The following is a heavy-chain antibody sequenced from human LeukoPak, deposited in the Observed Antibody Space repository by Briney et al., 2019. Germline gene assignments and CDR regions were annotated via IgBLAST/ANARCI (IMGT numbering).Heavy chain of an antibody. V-gene: IGHV3-33*01. CDR1: GFPFGSYG. D-gene: IGHD3-10*01. J-gene: IGHJ6*02. Sequence: PGRSLRLSCAASGFPFGSYGMHWVRQAPGRGLEWVAVIWHDGSNQYYGDSVKGRFTVSRGNSKIMLYLEMNSLRAEDTAIYYCARDPGRGVWNGLDVWGQGTTVTVSS. CDR3: ARDPGRGVWNGLDV. CDR2: IWHDGSNQ.